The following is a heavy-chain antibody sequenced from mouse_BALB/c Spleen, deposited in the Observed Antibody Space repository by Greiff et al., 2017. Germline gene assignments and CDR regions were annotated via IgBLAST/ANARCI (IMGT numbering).Heavy chain of an antibody. V-gene: IGHV5-12-2*01. D-gene: IGHD3-3*01. CDR2: ISNGGGST. CDR1: GYTFSSYT. CDR3: AGREAAGTGYAMDY. Sequence: EVLLVESGGGLVQPGGSLKLSCAASGYTFSSYTMSWVRQTPEKRLEWVAYISNGGGSTYYPDTVKGRFTISRDNAKNTHYLQLSRLTSEDTAMYYGAGREAAGTGYAMDYWGQGTSVTVSS. J-gene: IGHJ4*01.